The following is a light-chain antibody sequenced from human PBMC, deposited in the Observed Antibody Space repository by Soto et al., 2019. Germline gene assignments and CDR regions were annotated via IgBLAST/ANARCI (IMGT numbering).Light chain of an antibody. J-gene: IGKJ5*01. V-gene: IGKV1-5*01. CDR3: QQYNSYPIT. CDR2: DAS. Sequence: DIQMTQSPSTLSASVGDRVTITCRASQSISSWLAWYQQKPGKAPKLLIYDASNLESGVPSRFSGSGSGTEFTLTISSLQPDDFATYYCQQYNSYPITFSQGTRLEIK. CDR1: QSISSW.